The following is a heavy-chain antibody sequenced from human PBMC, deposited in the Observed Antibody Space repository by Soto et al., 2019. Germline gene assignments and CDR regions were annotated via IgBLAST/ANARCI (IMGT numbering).Heavy chain of an antibody. Sequence: QVQLVQSGPEVKKPGASAKVSCKTSGYIFSNFGISWMRQVPGQGLEWMGWISAYNGNTNYAQKFQDRVTLTTDTSTNTAYMELRSLRSDDTAVYYCAMASGGGVGTTSYWGQGTLVTVSS. CDR3: AMASGGGVGTTSY. CDR1: GYIFSNFG. V-gene: IGHV1-18*01. D-gene: IGHD1-26*01. J-gene: IGHJ4*02. CDR2: ISAYNGNT.